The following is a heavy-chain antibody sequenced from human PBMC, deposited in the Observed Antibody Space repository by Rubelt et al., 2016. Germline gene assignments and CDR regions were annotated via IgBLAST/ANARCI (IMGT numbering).Heavy chain of an antibody. D-gene: IGHD4-17*01. V-gene: IGHV4-59*12. Sequence: QVQLQESGPGLVKPSETLSLTCGVFGDSITNYYWSWIRQPPGKGLEWIGHFSYSDGSVNYNPSLKSRVTMSVDVSKNQFSLKLSSVTAADTAVYFCARDIIEGADYGDYVVLFGYWGQGTLVTVSS. CDR1: GDSITNYY. CDR3: ARDIIEGADYGDYVVLFGY. J-gene: IGHJ4*02. CDR2: FSYSDGSV.